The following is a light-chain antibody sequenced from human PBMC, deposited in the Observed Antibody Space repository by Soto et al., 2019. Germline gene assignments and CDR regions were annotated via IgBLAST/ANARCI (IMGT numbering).Light chain of an antibody. CDR1: QDIAIY. Sequence: DIQITQSPSSLSSCVGDRVTITCRASQDIAIYLAWYQQKPGEAPKLLIYAASTLYGGVPSRFSGSGSGTEFTLTISSLQPEDSATYFCLQHNTYPRTFGQGTKVDIK. CDR2: AAS. J-gene: IGKJ1*01. V-gene: IGKV1-9*01. CDR3: LQHNTYPRT.